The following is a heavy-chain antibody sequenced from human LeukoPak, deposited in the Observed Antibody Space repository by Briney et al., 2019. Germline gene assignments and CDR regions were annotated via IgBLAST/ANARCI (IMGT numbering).Heavy chain of an antibody. V-gene: IGHV3-30*03. Sequence: GGSLRLSCAASGFTFSSYGMHWVRQAPGKGLEWVAVISYDGSNKYYADSVKGRFTISRDNSKSTLYLQMNSLRAEDTAVYYCARNSYGDSDAFDIWGQGTMVTVSS. CDR3: ARNSYGDSDAFDI. J-gene: IGHJ3*02. CDR2: ISYDGSNK. CDR1: GFTFSSYG. D-gene: IGHD4-17*01.